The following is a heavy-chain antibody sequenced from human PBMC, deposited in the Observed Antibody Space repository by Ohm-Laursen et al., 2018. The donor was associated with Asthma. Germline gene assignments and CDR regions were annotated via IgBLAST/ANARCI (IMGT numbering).Heavy chain of an antibody. V-gene: IGHV2-5*02. J-gene: IGHJ5*02. CDR2: IYWDDDK. Sequence: PTQTLTLTCTFSGFSLNTPAVGVGWIRQPPGKALEWLALIYWDDDKRYSRYLKNRLSITKDTSKNQVVLRMTNADPTDTATYYCARRQLEATAQMAKERWLDPWGQGTLVTVSS. CDR1: GFSLNTPAVG. D-gene: IGHD5-18*01. CDR3: ARRQLEATAQMAKERWLDP.